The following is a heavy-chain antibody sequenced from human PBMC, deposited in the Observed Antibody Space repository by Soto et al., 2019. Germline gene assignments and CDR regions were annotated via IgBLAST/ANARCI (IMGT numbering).Heavy chain of an antibody. CDR1: GYTFTSYA. CDR2: INAGNGNT. J-gene: IGHJ4*02. CDR3: ARDEYYDFWRGYYDGGKNFDY. Sequence: ASVKVSCKASGYTFTSYAMHWVRQAPGQRLEWMGWINAGNGNTKYSQKFQGRVTITRDTSASTAYMELSSLRSEDTAVYYCARDEYYDFWRGYYDGGKNFDYRGQGTLVTV. D-gene: IGHD3-3*01. V-gene: IGHV1-3*01.